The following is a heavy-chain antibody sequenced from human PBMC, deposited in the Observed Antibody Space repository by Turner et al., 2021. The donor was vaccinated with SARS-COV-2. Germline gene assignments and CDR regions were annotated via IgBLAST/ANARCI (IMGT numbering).Heavy chain of an antibody. CDR3: ARAPNFCGSGYFDL. J-gene: IGHJ2*01. V-gene: IGHV4-39*01. CDR1: GFSISTNTYY. CDR2: IYYTGSS. D-gene: IGHD5-12*01. Sequence: LQLHESDPGLVKPSATLSLTFICTGFSISTNTYYWGWIRQPTGKGLEWSGTIYYTGSSDQNPARESRVTIYRDTSKSQLYLNLKSVVAADTAVYYCARAPNFCGSGYFDLWGRGTLVTVSS.